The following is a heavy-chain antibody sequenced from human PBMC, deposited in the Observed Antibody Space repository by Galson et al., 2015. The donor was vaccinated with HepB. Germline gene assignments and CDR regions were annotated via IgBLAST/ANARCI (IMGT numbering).Heavy chain of an antibody. J-gene: IGHJ4*02. D-gene: IGHD3-22*01. Sequence: SVKVSCKDSGYTFTSYGISWVRQAPGQGLEWMGWISAYNGNTNYAQKLQGRVTMTTDTSTSTAYMELRSLRSDDTAVYYCATSYGYYYDSSGPFDYWGQGTLVTVSS. CDR1: GYTFTSYG. CDR3: ATSYGYYYDSSGPFDY. V-gene: IGHV1-18*04. CDR2: ISAYNGNT.